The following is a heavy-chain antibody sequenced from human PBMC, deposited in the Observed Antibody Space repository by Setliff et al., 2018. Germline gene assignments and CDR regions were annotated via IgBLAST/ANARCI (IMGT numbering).Heavy chain of an antibody. CDR3: ALEYSNSSPTVYYYMDV. D-gene: IGHD6-6*01. CDR2: IIPLFETT. J-gene: IGHJ6*03. CDR1: GGIFNSFS. Sequence: SVKVSCKASGGIFNSFSITWVRQAPGQGLEWMGRIIPLFETTNYVEKFQGRVTITADKSTSTAYMELSRLTSEDTAVYYCALEYSNSSPTVYYYMDVWGKGTTVTV. V-gene: IGHV1-69*06.